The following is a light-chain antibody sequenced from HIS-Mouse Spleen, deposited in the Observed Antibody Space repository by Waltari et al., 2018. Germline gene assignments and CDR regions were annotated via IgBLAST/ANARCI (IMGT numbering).Light chain of an antibody. CDR3: QAWDSSYSV. CDR2: QDS. Sequence: SYELTQPPSVSVSPGQTASITCSGDKWGDKYACWYQQQPGQSPVLVIYQDSKRPSGIPERFSGSNSGNTATLTISGTQAMDEADYYRQAWDSSYSVFGGGTKLTVL. CDR1: KWGDKY. J-gene: IGLJ2*01. V-gene: IGLV3-1*01.